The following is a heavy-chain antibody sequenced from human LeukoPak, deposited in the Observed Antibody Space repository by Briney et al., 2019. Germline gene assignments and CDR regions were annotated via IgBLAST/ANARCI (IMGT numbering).Heavy chain of an antibody. D-gene: IGHD1-20*01. CDR1: GYTFTSYA. CDR3: ARRAQGPNWNDGNWFDP. J-gene: IGHJ5*02. V-gene: IGHV7-4-1*02. Sequence: ASVKVSCKASGYTFTSYAMNWVRQAPGQGLEWMGWINTNTGNPTYAQGFTGQFVFSLDTSVSTAYLQISSLKAEDTAVYYCARRAQGPNWNDGNWFDPWGQGTLVTVFS. CDR2: INTNTGNP.